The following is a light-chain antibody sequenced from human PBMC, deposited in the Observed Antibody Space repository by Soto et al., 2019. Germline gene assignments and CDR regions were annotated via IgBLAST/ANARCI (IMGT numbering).Light chain of an antibody. Sequence: QSVLTQSPSASGTPGQRVTISCSASSSNFVSNSVSWYQHVPGTAPKPLISRNHQRPSGVPDRFSGSKSGTSASLAISDLRSEDEADYYCATWDDTLSGPSWVFGGGTKLTVL. CDR3: ATWDDTLSGPSWV. V-gene: IGLV1-47*01. CDR1: SSNFVSNS. J-gene: IGLJ3*02. CDR2: RNH.